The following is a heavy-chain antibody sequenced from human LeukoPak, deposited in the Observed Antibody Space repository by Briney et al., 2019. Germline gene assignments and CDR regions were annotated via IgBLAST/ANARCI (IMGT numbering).Heavy chain of an antibody. CDR3: AKGFRSKGNYYYYMDV. V-gene: IGHV3-9*01. CDR2: ISWNSGSI. J-gene: IGHJ6*03. Sequence: PGGSLRLSCAASGFTFDDYAMHWVRQAPGKGLDWVSGISWNSGSIGYADSVKGRFTISRDNAKNSLYLQMNSLRAEDTALYYCAKGFRSKGNYYYYMDVWGKGTTVTVSS. CDR1: GFTFDDYA. D-gene: IGHD3-10*01.